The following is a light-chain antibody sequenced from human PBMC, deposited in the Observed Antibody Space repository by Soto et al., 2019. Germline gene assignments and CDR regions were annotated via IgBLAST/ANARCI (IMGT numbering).Light chain of an antibody. CDR3: MQALQTPWT. Sequence: EIVMTKSALSLSVTPGEPACISCRASQSLLHSNGYNYLDWYVQKPGQSPQLLINLASNRASGVPDNFSGSGTGTDFTLNIRRVEAEDVGIYYCMQALQTPWTFGQGTKVEVK. V-gene: IGKV2-28*01. CDR2: LAS. J-gene: IGKJ1*01. CDR1: QSLLHSNGYNY.